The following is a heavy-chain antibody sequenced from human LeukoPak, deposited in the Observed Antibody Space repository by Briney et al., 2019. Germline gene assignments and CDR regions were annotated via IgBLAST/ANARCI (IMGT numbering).Heavy chain of an antibody. CDR3: SRDSGSYSKFYYGMDV. D-gene: IGHD3-10*01. CDR2: IFPSDSDT. CDR1: GYSFGRYW. J-gene: IGHJ6*02. V-gene: IGHV5-51*01. Sequence: GESLKISCQGSGYSFGRYWIAWVRQMPGKGLKWMGIIFPSDSDTRYSPSFEGQVTISADMSTSTAYLQWSSLKASDTAIYYCSRDSGSYSKFYYGMDVWGQGTTVIVSS.